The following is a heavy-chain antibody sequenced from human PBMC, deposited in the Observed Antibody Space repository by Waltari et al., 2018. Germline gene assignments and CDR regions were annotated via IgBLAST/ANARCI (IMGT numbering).Heavy chain of an antibody. CDR1: GFTFSSYW. Sequence: EVQLVESGGGLVQPGGSLRLSCAASGFTFSSYWMSWVRQAPGKGLEWVANIKQDGSERDYVDAVKGRFTISRDNAKNSLYLQMNSLRAEDTAVYYCARDNFWSGYYRGDYWGQGTLVTVSS. CDR3: ARDNFWSGYYRGDY. V-gene: IGHV3-7*01. D-gene: IGHD3-3*01. CDR2: IKQDGSER. J-gene: IGHJ4*02.